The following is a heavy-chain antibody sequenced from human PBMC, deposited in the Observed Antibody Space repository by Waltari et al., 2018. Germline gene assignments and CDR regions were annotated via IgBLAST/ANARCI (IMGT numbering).Heavy chain of an antibody. CDR1: GYTFINYY. CDR3: ASHGDPNLYYYMDV. V-gene: IGHV1-46*01. Sequence: QVQLVQSGAEVKEPGASVKVSCMASGYTFINYYVHWVRQAPGQGLEWMGIVNPSGIITNYAQKFQGRVSMTRVTATSTVYMELSRLRSEDTAVYYCASHGDPNLYYYMDVWGKGTTVIVSS. CDR2: VNPSGIIT. J-gene: IGHJ6*03. D-gene: IGHD1-1*01.